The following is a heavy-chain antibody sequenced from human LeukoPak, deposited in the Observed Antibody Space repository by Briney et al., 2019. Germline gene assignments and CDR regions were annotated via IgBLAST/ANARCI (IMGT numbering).Heavy chain of an antibody. J-gene: IGHJ6*03. CDR1: GFTVSSNY. CDR3: ARDNYYYYMDV. Sequence: RPGGSLRLSCTASGFTVSSNYMSWVRQAPGKGLEWVSVIYSGGSTHYADSVKGRFTISRDNSKNTLYLQMNSLRAEDTAVYYCARDNYYYYMDVWGKGTTVTISS. V-gene: IGHV3-66*01. CDR2: IYSGGST.